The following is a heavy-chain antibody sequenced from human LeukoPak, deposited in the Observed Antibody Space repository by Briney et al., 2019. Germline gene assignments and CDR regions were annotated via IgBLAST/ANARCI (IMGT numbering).Heavy chain of an antibody. V-gene: IGHV1-2*02. J-gene: IGHJ5*02. CDR1: GYTFTSYG. Sequence: ASVKVSCKASGYTFTSYGISWVRQAPGQGLEWMGWINPNSGGTNYAQKFQGRVTMTRDTSISTAYMELSRLRSDDTAVYYCARQKAAAGTTTHSLRFDPWGQGTLVTVSS. D-gene: IGHD6-13*01. CDR3: ARQKAAAGTTTHSLRFDP. CDR2: INPNSGGT.